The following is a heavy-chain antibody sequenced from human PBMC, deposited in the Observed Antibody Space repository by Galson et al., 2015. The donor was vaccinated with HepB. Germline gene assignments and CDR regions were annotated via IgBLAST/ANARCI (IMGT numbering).Heavy chain of an antibody. J-gene: IGHJ6*02. Sequence: SLRLSCAASGFTFSRHAMHWVRQAPGKGLEWLAVILYVGSNEFYADSVKGRYTISRDNSKKTLFLQMNSLRPEDTGVYHCARESGYSSSWDSAYLHYGMDVWGQGTTVIVSS. V-gene: IGHV3-30*04. CDR3: ARESGYSSSWDSAYLHYGMDV. D-gene: IGHD6-13*01. CDR2: ILYVGSNE. CDR1: GFTFSRHA.